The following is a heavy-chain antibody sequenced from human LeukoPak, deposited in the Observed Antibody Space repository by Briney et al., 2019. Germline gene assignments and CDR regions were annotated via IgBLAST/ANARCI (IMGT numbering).Heavy chain of an antibody. V-gene: IGHV3-74*01. CDR3: VRDFRSADY. CDR1: GFTFSTYS. CDR2: ICPDGTVT. Sequence: GGSLRLSCAASGFTFSTYSMHWVRQAPGKGPMWVSRICPDGTVTNYADSVKARFIISRDNARNTVYLQMNSLRVEDTAVYYCVRDFRSADYWGQGTLVTVSS. J-gene: IGHJ4*02.